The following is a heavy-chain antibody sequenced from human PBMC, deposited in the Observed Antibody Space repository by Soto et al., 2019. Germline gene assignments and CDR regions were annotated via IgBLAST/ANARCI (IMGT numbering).Heavy chain of an antibody. D-gene: IGHD6-13*01. CDR3: AREDSSSHYYWFDP. Sequence: HSQTLSRTCAISGDSVSSNSATWNWIRQSPSRGLEWLGRTYYRSKWYNDYAVSVKSRITINPDTSKNQFSLQLNSVTPEDTAVYYCAREDSSSHYYWFDPWGQGTLLTVSS. CDR2: TYYRSKWYN. J-gene: IGHJ5*02. V-gene: IGHV6-1*01. CDR1: GDSVSSNSAT.